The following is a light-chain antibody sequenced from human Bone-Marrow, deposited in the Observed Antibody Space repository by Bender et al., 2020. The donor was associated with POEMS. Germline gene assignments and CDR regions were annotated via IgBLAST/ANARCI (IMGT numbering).Light chain of an antibody. Sequence: QSVLTQPPSASGTPGQRVTISCSGSSSNIGTNPVNWYQQLPGTAPKLLIYINNQRPSGVPDRFSGSKSGTSASLAISGLQSEDEADYYCSSYSASNTYVFGTGTQVTVL. V-gene: IGLV1-44*01. J-gene: IGLJ1*01. CDR1: SSNIGTNP. CDR3: SSYSASNTYV. CDR2: INN.